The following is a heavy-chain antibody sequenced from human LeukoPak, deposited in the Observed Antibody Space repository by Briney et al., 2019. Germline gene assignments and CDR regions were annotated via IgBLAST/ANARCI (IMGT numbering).Heavy chain of an antibody. D-gene: IGHD1-7*01. V-gene: IGHV3-23*01. J-gene: IGHJ4*02. CDR2: ISSSGAST. Sequence: GGSLRLSCAASGFTFSSYDMGWARQAPGKGLEWVSAISSSGASTYYADSVKGRFTISRDNSKNTLYLQMNSLRAEDTAVYYCAKRTSENYYFDYWGQGTLVTVSS. CDR3: AKRTSENYYFDY. CDR1: GFTFSSYD.